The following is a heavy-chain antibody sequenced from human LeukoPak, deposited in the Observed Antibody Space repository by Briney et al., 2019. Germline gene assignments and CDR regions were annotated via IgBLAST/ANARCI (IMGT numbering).Heavy chain of an antibody. Sequence: KSGGSLRLSCAASGFTFTSYTMNWVRQAPGKGLEWVSSISDSSAFIYYAESVRGRFTISRDNAKNSLFLQMNSLRAEDTAVYYCSRTYCSKSTCPVAMEVWGQGTTVTVSS. CDR3: SRTYCSKSTCPVAMEV. D-gene: IGHD2-2*01. CDR1: GFTFTSYT. V-gene: IGHV3-21*01. CDR2: ISDSSAFI. J-gene: IGHJ6*02.